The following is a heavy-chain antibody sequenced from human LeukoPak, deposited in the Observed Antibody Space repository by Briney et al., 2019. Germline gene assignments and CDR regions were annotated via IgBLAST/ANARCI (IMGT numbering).Heavy chain of an antibody. Sequence: SETLSLTCTVSGYSISSGYYWSWIRQPAGKGLEWIGRIYTSGSTNYNPSLKSRVTISVDTSKNQFSLKLSSVTAADTAVYYCAGNYYGSGSYYSEDRYWGQGTLVTVSS. CDR3: AGNYYGSGSYYSEDRY. J-gene: IGHJ4*02. CDR1: GYSISSGYY. V-gene: IGHV4-61*02. CDR2: IYTSGST. D-gene: IGHD3-10*01.